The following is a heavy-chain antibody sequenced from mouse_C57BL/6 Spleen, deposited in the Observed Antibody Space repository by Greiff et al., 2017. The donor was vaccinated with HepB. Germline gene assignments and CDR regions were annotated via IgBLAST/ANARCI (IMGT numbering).Heavy chain of an antibody. CDR2: IDPSDSYT. CDR3: ARGDLDSSGPFAY. Sequence: QVQLQQPGAELVMPGASVKLSCKASGYTFPSYWMHWVKQRPGQGLEWIGEIDPSDSYTNYNQKFKGKSTLTVDKSSSTAYMQLSSLTSEDSAVYYCARGDLDSSGPFAYWGQGTLVTVSA. D-gene: IGHD3-2*02. V-gene: IGHV1-69*01. CDR1: GYTFPSYW. J-gene: IGHJ3*01.